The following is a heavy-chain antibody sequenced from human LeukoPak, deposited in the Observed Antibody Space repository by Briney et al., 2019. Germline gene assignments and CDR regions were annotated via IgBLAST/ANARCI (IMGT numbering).Heavy chain of an antibody. Sequence: ASVKVSCKASGYTFTSYDINWVRQATGQGLEWMGWMNPNSGNTGYVQKFQGRVTMTRNTSISTAYVELSSLRSEDTAVYYCARVMRGNYDILTGYYTRAYYFDYWGQGTLVTVSS. CDR1: GYTFTSYD. CDR2: MNPNSGNT. CDR3: ARVMRGNYDILTGYYTRAYYFDY. J-gene: IGHJ4*02. D-gene: IGHD3-9*01. V-gene: IGHV1-8*01.